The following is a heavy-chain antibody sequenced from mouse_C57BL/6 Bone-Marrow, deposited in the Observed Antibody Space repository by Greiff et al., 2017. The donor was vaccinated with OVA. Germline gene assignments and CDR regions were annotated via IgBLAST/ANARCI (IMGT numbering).Heavy chain of an antibody. CDR2: ISSGGSYT. D-gene: IGHD3-2*02. CDR3: EKANAFAY. J-gene: IGHJ3*01. CDR1: GFTFSSYG. Sequence: DVKLVESGGDLVKPGGSLKLSCAASGFTFSSYGMSWVRQTPDKRLEWVATISSGGSYTYYQDSVKGRFTISRANAKNTLHLQMSSVKSEATAMYYCEKANAFAYWGQGTLVTVSA. V-gene: IGHV5-6*02.